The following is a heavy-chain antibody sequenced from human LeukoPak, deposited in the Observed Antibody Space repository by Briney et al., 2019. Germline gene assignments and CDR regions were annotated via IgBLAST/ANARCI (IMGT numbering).Heavy chain of an antibody. J-gene: IGHJ4*02. D-gene: IGHD3-22*01. V-gene: IGHV3-7*01. CDR1: GFTFSSYW. Sequence: GGSLRLSCAASGFTFSSYWMSWVRQAPGKGLEWVANIKQDGSEKYYVDTVKGRFTISRDNAKNSLYLQMHSLRAEDTAVYYCARDPLAYYYDSSGYYFDYWGQGTLVTVSS. CDR2: IKQDGSEK. CDR3: ARDPLAYYYDSSGYYFDY.